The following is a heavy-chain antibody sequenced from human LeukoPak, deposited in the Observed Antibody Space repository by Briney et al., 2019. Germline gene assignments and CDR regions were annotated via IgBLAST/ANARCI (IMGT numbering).Heavy chain of an antibody. D-gene: IGHD3-16*02. V-gene: IGHV3-11*01. Sequence: NPSQTLSLTCGVSGGSITSGVYSWSWIRQAPGKGLEWVSHISSSSSTIYYVDSVKGRFTISRDNARNSLYLQLNSLRAEDTAVYYCARATYDYVWGSYRYNSQFDYWGQGTLVTVSS. CDR3: ARATYDYVWGSYRYNSQFDY. CDR2: ISSSSSTI. CDR1: GGSITSGVYS. J-gene: IGHJ4*02.